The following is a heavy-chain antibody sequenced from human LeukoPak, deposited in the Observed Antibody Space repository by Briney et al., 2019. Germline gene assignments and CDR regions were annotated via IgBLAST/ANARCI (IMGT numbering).Heavy chain of an antibody. CDR3: TRVSPYYYGSGSYSTSYYFDY. Sequence: GGSLRLSCTASGFTFGDYAMSWVRQAPGKGLEWVGFIRSKAYGGTTEYAASVKGRFTISRDDSKSIAYLQMNSLKTEDTAVYYRTRVSPYYYGSGSYSTSYYFDYWGQGTLVTVSS. J-gene: IGHJ4*02. V-gene: IGHV3-49*04. CDR2: IRSKAYGGTT. D-gene: IGHD3-10*01. CDR1: GFTFGDYA.